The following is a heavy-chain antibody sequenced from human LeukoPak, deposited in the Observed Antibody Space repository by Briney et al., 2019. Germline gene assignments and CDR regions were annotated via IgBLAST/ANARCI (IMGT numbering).Heavy chain of an antibody. D-gene: IGHD3-22*01. J-gene: IGHJ4*02. CDR3: AKRGVVIRVILVGFHKEANYFDS. Sequence: GGSLRLSCAVSGSTLSNYGMSWVRQAPGKGLEWVAGISDSGGRTNYADSVKGRFTISRDNPKNTLYLQMNSLRAEDTAVYFCAKRGVVIRVILVGFHKEANYFDSWGQGALVTVSS. CDR1: GSTLSNYG. CDR2: ISDSGGRT. V-gene: IGHV3-23*01.